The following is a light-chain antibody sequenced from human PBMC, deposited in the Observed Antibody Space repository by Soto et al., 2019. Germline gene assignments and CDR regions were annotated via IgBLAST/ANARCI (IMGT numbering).Light chain of an antibody. CDR2: EVT. CDR3: TAYVGNDIWV. Sequence: QSALTQPPSASGSPGQSVTISCSGTSSYVGAYNYVSWYQQYPGKAPKLMIYEVTKRPSGVPDRFSGSKSGNTASLNVSGLQAEDEAEYYCTAYVGNDIWVFGGGTKLTVL. J-gene: IGLJ3*02. V-gene: IGLV2-8*01. CDR1: SSYVGAYNY.